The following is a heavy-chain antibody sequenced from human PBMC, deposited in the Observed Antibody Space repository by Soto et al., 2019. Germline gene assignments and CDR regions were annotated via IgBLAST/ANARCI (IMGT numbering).Heavy chain of an antibody. CDR3: ARFDWLFLRAFDY. D-gene: IGHD3-9*01. CDR2: IYYSGST. V-gene: IGHV4-31*03. Sequence: QVQLQESGPGLVKPSQTLSLTCTVSGGSISSGGYYWSWIRQHPGKGLEWIGYIYYSGSTYYNPSLKSRVTISVDTSKNQFSLKLSSVIAADTAVYYCARFDWLFLRAFDYWGQGPLVTVSS. CDR1: GGSISSGGYY. J-gene: IGHJ4*02.